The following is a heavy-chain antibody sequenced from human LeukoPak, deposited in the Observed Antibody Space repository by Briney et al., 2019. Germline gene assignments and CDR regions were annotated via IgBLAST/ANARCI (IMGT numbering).Heavy chain of an antibody. CDR2: ISSGSTI. V-gene: IGHV3-48*03. Sequence: GGSLRLSCAASGFTFSSYEMNWVRQAPGKGLEWVSYISSGSTIYDADSVKGRFTISRDDAKNSLYLQMNSLRAEDTAVYYCARVESSGWYVYFDYWGQGTLVTVSS. CDR3: ARVESSGWYVYFDY. J-gene: IGHJ4*02. D-gene: IGHD6-19*01. CDR1: GFTFSSYE.